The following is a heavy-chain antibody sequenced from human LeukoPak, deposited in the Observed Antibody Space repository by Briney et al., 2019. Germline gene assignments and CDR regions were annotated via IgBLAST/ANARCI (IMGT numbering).Heavy chain of an antibody. J-gene: IGHJ3*02. CDR2: ISWNSGSI. V-gene: IGHV3-9*01. CDR1: GFTFDDYA. CDR3: AKDLIRGSYLINDAFDI. D-gene: IGHD1-26*01. Sequence: GGSLRLSCAASGFTFDDYAMHWVRQAPGKGLGWVSGISWNSGSIGYADSVKGRFTISRDNAKNSLYLQMNSLRAEDTALYYCAKDLIRGSYLINDAFDIWGQGTMVTVSS.